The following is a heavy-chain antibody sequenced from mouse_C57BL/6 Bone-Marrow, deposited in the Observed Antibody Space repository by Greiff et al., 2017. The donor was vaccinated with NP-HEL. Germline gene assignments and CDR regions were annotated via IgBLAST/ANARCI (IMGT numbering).Heavy chain of an antibody. V-gene: IGHV1-15*01. CDR1: GYTFTDYE. CDR3: TRPYDGYYEVWFAY. Sequence: QVQLQQSGAELVRPGASVTLSCKASGYTFTDYEMHWVKQTPVHGLEWIGAIDPETGGTAYNQKFKGKAILTVDKSSSTAYMELRSLTSEDSAVYYCTRPYDGYYEVWFAYWGQGTLVTVSA. CDR2: IDPETGGT. J-gene: IGHJ3*01. D-gene: IGHD2-3*01.